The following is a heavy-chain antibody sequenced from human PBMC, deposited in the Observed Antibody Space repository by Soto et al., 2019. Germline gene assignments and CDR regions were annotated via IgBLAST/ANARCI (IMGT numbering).Heavy chain of an antibody. CDR3: ARDDGAYDFWSGYY. CDR1: GFTFSSYS. J-gene: IGHJ4*02. D-gene: IGHD3-3*01. CDR2: ISSSSSYI. Sequence: GGSLRLSCAASGFTFSSYSMNWVRQAPGKGLEWVSSISSSSSYIYYADSVKGRFTISRDNAKNSLYLQMNSLRAEDTAVYYCARDDGAYDFWSGYYWGQGTLVTVSS. V-gene: IGHV3-21*01.